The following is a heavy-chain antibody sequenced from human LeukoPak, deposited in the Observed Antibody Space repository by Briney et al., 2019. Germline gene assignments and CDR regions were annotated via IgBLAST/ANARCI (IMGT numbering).Heavy chain of an antibody. Sequence: ASVKVSCKASGYTFTSYAMHWVRQAPGQRLEWMGWINAGNGNTKYSQKFQGRVTITRDTSANTAYMELSSLGSEDTTIYYCARVISDCTNFNCFKGYFDYWGQGTPVTVSS. D-gene: IGHD2-8*01. CDR3: ARVISDCTNFNCFKGYFDY. J-gene: IGHJ4*01. V-gene: IGHV1-3*01. CDR1: GYTFTSYA. CDR2: INAGNGNT.